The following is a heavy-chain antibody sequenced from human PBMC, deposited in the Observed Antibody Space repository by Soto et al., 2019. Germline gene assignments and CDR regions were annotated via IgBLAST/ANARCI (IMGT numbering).Heavy chain of an antibody. CDR2: IKTDGTTI. D-gene: IGHD1-26*01. J-gene: IGHJ3*02. CDR3: ARDPGAAWGAFDI. Sequence: GGSLRLSCVVSGFTLSSRWMHWVRQTPGKGLVWVSRIKTDGTTIYYADSVKGRFTISRDNSKNTLYLQMNSLRAEDTAVYYCARDPGAAWGAFDIWGQGTMVTVSS. V-gene: IGHV3-74*01. CDR1: GFTLSSRW.